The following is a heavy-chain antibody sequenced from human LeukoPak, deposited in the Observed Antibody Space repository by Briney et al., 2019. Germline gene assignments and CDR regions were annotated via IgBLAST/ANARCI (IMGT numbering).Heavy chain of an antibody. Sequence: PSETLSLTCTVSGGSISSGGYYWSWIRQHPGKGLEWIVYIYYSGSTYYNPSLKSRVTISVDTSKNQFSLKLSSVTAADTAVYYCARGGSSGYYYPYYFDYWGQGTLVTVSS. CDR3: ARGGSSGYYYPYYFDY. CDR2: IYYSGST. CDR1: GGSISSGGYY. V-gene: IGHV4-31*03. D-gene: IGHD3-22*01. J-gene: IGHJ4*02.